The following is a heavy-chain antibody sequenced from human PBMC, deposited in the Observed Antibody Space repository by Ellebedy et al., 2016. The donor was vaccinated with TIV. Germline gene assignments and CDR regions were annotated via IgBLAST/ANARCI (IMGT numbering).Heavy chain of an antibody. J-gene: IGHJ4*02. Sequence: GESLKISCKGSGYSFTNYWISWVRQMPGKGLEWMGRIDPSDSYTNYSPSFQGHVTISANKSISTAYLQWSSLKASDTAMYYCARLADYGDYDDYWGQGTLVTVS. V-gene: IGHV5-10-1*01. CDR2: IDPSDSYT. CDR1: GYSFTNYW. D-gene: IGHD4-17*01. CDR3: ARLADYGDYDDY.